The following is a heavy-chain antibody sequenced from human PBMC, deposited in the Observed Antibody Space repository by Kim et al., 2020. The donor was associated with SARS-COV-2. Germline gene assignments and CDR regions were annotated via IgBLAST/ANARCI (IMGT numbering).Heavy chain of an antibody. CDR2: INGDGSVT. CDR1: GFTFSNYW. CDR3: RIPLEMTYS. V-gene: IGHV3-74*01. J-gene: IGHJ5*02. Sequence: GGSLRISCVASGFTFSNYWIHWVRQAPGKGPEWVSRINGDGSVTVYADFVKGRFTISRDNSKNTLYLQINSLRAEDTAKYYCRIPLEMTYSWGQGTLVTVSS. D-gene: IGHD1-1*01.